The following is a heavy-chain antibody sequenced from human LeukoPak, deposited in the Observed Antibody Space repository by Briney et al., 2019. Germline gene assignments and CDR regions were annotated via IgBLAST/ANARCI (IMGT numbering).Heavy chain of an antibody. Sequence: PGGSLRLSCAASGFTFSSYSMNWVRQAPGKGLEWVSSISSSSSYIYYADSVKGRFTISRDNAKNSLYLQMNSLRAEDTAVYYCARAEYDFWSGYLDAFDIWGQGTMVTVSS. D-gene: IGHD3-3*01. J-gene: IGHJ3*02. CDR3: ARAEYDFWSGYLDAFDI. CDR2: ISSSSSYI. V-gene: IGHV3-21*01. CDR1: GFTFSSYS.